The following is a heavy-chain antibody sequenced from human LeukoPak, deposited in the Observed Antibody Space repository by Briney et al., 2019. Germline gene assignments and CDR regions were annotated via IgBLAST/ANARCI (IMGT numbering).Heavy chain of an antibody. CDR2: IYYSGST. Sequence: SETLSLTCTVSGGSISSSYYYWGWIRQPPGKGLEWIGSIYYSGSTYYNPSLKSRVTISVDTSKNQFSLKLSSVTAADTAVYYCARSKIAAAGNARLYYYGMDVWGQGTTVTVSS. V-gene: IGHV4-39*01. CDR1: GGSISSSYYY. CDR3: ARSKIAAAGNARLYYYGMDV. D-gene: IGHD6-13*01. J-gene: IGHJ6*02.